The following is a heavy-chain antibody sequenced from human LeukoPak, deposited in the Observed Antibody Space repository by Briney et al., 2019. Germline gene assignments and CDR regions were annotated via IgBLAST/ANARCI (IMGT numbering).Heavy chain of an antibody. D-gene: IGHD6-13*01. J-gene: IGHJ4*02. CDR1: GFSLSTSGMC. V-gene: IGHV2-70*11. Sequence: SGPALVKPTQTLTLTCTFSGFSLSTSGMCVNWIRQPPGKALEWLARIDWDDDKYYNTSLKTRLTISKDTSKNQVVLTMTNMDPVDTATYYCARLTSSHLPNHQELDYWGQGTLVTVSS. CDR2: IDWDDDK. CDR3: ARLTSSHLPNHQELDY.